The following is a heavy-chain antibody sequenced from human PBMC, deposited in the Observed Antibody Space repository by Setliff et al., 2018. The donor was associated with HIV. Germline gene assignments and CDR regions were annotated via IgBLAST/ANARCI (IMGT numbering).Heavy chain of an antibody. V-gene: IGHV3-48*03. J-gene: IGHJ4*02. CDR3: ARDDYSDY. CDR2: ISSSGSTI. Sequence: PGGSLRLSSAASGFTFDDYTMNWVRQAPGKGLEWVSYISSSGSTIYYADSVKGRFTISRDNPKNSLYLQMNSLRAEDTAVYYCARDDYSDYWGEGTLVTVAS. CDR1: GFTFDDYT.